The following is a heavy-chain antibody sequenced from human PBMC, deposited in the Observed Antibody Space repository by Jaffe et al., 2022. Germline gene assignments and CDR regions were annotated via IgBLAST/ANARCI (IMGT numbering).Heavy chain of an antibody. Sequence: EVQLLESGGGLVQPGGSLRLSCAASGFTFSSYAMSWVRQAPGKGLEWVSAISGSGGSTYYADSVKGRFTISRDNSKNTLYLQMNSLRAEDTAVYYCAKALRITGRRGYYFDYWGQGTLVTVSS. CDR2: ISGSGGST. J-gene: IGHJ4*02. D-gene: IGHD1-20*01. V-gene: IGHV3-23*01. CDR3: AKALRITGRRGYYFDY. CDR1: GFTFSSYA.